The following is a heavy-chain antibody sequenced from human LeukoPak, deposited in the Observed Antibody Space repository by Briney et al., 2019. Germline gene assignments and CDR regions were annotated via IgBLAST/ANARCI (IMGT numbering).Heavy chain of an antibody. V-gene: IGHV4-59*01. J-gene: IGHJ3*02. CDR3: ARDFRLGDNHDVFDI. D-gene: IGHD3-16*01. Sequence: SETLSLPCSVCGGSISSYYWSWIRQPPGKGLEGIGYISYSGSTNFNPPLKRRVIISVDTHKKQFSLKLSCVAAADTAVYYCARDFRLGDNHDVFDIWGQGTMVTVSS. CDR2: ISYSGST. CDR1: GGSISSYY.